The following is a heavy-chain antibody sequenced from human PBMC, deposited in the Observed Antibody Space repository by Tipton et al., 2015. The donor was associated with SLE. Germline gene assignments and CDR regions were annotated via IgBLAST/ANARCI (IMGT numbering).Heavy chain of an antibody. CDR3: ARHSSTTWLRTGFDP. D-gene: IGHD2-2*01. V-gene: IGHV4-34*01. CDR2: INHSGST. Sequence: TLSLTCAVYGGSFSGYYWSWIRQPPGKGLEWIGEINHSGSTYYNPSLKSRVTISIDTSKNQFSLKLSSVTAADTAVYFCARHSSTTWLRTGFDPWGQGTLVTVSS. J-gene: IGHJ5*02. CDR1: GGSFSGYY.